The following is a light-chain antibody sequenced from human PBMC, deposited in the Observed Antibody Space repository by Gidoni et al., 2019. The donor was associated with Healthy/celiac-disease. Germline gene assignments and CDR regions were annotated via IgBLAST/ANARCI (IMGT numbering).Light chain of an antibody. CDR3: QQSYSTPRT. J-gene: IGKJ1*01. Sequence: DIQMTQSPSSLSASVGDRVTITCRASQSISSYLNWYQQKPGKAPRLLIYAASSLQGGVPSRFSGSGSGTGFTLTISSLQPEDFATYYCQQSYSTPRTFGQGTKVEIK. CDR2: AAS. CDR1: QSISSY. V-gene: IGKV1-39*01.